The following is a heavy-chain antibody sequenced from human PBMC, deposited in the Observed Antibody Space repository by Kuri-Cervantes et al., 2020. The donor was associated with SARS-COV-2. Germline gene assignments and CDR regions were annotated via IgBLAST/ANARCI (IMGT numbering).Heavy chain of an antibody. CDR3: ARGAGTYRNWYFDL. J-gene: IGHJ2*01. Sequence: SETLSLTCTVSGGSISSYYWSWIRQPPGKGLEWIGRIYTSGSTNYNPSLKSRVTMSVDTSKNQFSLKLSSVTAADTAVYYCARGAGTYRNWYFDLWGRGTLVTVSS. D-gene: IGHD1-7*01. CDR1: GGSISSYY. V-gene: IGHV4-4*07. CDR2: IYTSGST.